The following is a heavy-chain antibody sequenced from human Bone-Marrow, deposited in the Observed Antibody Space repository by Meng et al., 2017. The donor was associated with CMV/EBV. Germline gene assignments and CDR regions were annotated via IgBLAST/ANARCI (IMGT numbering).Heavy chain of an antibody. V-gene: IGHV1-24*01. D-gene: IGHD2-2*01. CDR1: GYTLTELS. Sequence: QVRLVQAGAEVKKPGASVKVSFKVSGYTLTELSMHWVRQAPGKGLEWMGGFDPEDGETIYAQKFQGRVTMNEDTSTDTAYMELSRLRSEDTAVYYCATVGEYPYYFDYWGQGTLVTVSS. J-gene: IGHJ4*02. CDR2: FDPEDGET. CDR3: ATVGEYPYYFDY.